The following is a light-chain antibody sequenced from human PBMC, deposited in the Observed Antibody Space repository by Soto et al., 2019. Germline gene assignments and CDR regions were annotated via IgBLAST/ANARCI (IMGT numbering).Light chain of an antibody. CDR2: GDN. CDR1: SSNVGSHP. J-gene: IGLJ1*01. CDR3: GSSDDSLYGLYL. Sequence: QSVLTQPPSASGSPGQRVTISCSGSSSNVGSHPVNWYQQLPGTAATLLLYGDNQRPSGVPDRFSASKYGASASLAISGVQSEDEATYYCGSSDDSLYGLYLFGAGTKVTVL. V-gene: IGLV1-44*01.